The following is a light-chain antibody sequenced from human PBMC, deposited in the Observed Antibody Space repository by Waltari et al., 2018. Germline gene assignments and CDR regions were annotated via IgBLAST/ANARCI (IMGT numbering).Light chain of an antibody. V-gene: IGLV3-1*01. CDR3: QAWHSNTGV. J-gene: IGLJ1*01. CDR2: QDS. CDR1: KLGDQY. Sequence: SYELTQPPSVSVSPGQTAIITCSGHKLGDQYASWYRQKPGQSPVLVIYQDSVRPSGIPERFAGSNSGNTATLTISGTQAMDEADYYCQAWHSNTGVFGPGTKVTVL.